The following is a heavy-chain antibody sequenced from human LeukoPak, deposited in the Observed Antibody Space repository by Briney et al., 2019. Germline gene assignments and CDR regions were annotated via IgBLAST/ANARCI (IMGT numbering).Heavy chain of an antibody. CDR3: AKGASPGIAAAGAGFLFDY. CDR2: ISGSGGST. Sequence: GGSLRLSCAASGFTFTNYAMSRVRQAHGKGLEWVSGISGSGGSTNYADSVKGRFTFSRDNSKNTLYLQMNSLRAEDTAVYYCAKGASPGIAAAGAGFLFDYWGQGTLVTVSS. J-gene: IGHJ4*02. CDR1: GFTFTNYA. D-gene: IGHD6-13*01. V-gene: IGHV3-23*01.